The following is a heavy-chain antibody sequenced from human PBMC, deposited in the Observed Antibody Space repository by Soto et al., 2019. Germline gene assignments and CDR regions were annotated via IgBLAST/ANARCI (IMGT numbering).Heavy chain of an antibody. D-gene: IGHD3-22*01. CDR2: ISGSGGST. CDR1: GFPFSSYA. Sequence: PGGSLRLSCAASGFPFSSYAMSWVRQAPGKGLEWVSVISGSGGSTYYADSVKGRFTISRDNSKNTLYLQMNSLRAEDTAVYYCAKNAMGYDSSGFLTYFDYWGQGTLVTVSS. V-gene: IGHV3-23*01. J-gene: IGHJ4*02. CDR3: AKNAMGYDSSGFLTYFDY.